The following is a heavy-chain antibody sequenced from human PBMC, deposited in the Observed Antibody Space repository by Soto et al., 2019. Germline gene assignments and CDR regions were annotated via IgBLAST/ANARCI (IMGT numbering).Heavy chain of an antibody. V-gene: IGHV1-69*13. Sequence: ASVKVSCTASGYTFTSYAISWVRQAPGQGLEWMGGIIPIFGTANYAQKFQGRVTITADESTSTAYMELSSLRSEDTAVYYCARGEAYSSASSKYYYGMDVWGQGTTVTVSS. CDR1: GYTFTSYA. D-gene: IGHD6-6*01. CDR2: IIPIFGTA. J-gene: IGHJ6*02. CDR3: ARGEAYSSASSKYYYGMDV.